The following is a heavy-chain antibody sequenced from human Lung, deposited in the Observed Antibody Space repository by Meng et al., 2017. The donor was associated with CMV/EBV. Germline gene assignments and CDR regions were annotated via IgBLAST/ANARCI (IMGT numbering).Heavy chain of an antibody. CDR1: GYTFASYG. V-gene: IGHV1-18*01. CDR2: FVNNADT. Sequence: QAHLLQAGAEVKEPGASVRVTCEGSGYTFASYGISWLRQAPGQGLEWMGWFVNNADTYSAQKFQGRVTMTTDTHTSTAFMELRSLRSDDTAVYYCARGTPGRSYSDYWGQGTLVTVSS. D-gene: IGHD3-10*01. J-gene: IGHJ4*02. CDR3: ARGTPGRSYSDY.